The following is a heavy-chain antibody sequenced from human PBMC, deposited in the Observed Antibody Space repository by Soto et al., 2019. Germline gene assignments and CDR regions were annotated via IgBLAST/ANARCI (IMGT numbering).Heavy chain of an antibody. CDR3: AREWYYYDSSGYYYPGYYYGMDV. J-gene: IGHJ6*02. D-gene: IGHD3-22*01. Sequence: SGGSLRLSCAASGFTFSSYAMHWVRQAPGKGLEWVAVISYDGSNKYYADSVKGRFTISRDNSKNTLYLQMNSLRAEDTAVYYCAREWYYYDSSGYYYPGYYYGMDVWGQGTTVTVSS. CDR1: GFTFSSYA. V-gene: IGHV3-30-3*01. CDR2: ISYDGSNK.